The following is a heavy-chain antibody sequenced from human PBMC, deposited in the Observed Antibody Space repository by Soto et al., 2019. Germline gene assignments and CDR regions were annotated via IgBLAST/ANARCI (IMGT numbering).Heavy chain of an antibody. CDR3: ARVSWSDYVVDY. D-gene: IGHD3-3*01. J-gene: IGHJ4*02. CDR1: GGSVSSGSYY. V-gene: IGHV4-61*01. CDR2: IYYSGST. Sequence: TLSLTCTVSGGSVSSGSYYWSWIRQPPGKGLEWIGYIYYSGSTNYNPSLKSRVTISVDTSKNQFSLKLSSVTAADTAVYYCARVSWSDYVVDYWGQGTLVTVSS.